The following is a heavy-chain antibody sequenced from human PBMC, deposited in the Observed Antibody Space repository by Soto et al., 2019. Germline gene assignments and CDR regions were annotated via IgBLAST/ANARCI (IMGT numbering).Heavy chain of an antibody. Sequence: GGSLRLSCAAPGFTFGTYTMNWVRQAPGKGLEWVSALGGGGDTHYAESVKGRFTISRDYSKNILLLQMNSLRDEDSAIYYCTKDRHPDGIWTFDFWGQGTLVTVSS. D-gene: IGHD3-9*01. CDR2: LGGGGDT. V-gene: IGHV3-23*01. J-gene: IGHJ4*02. CDR1: GFTFGTYT. CDR3: TKDRHPDGIWTFDF.